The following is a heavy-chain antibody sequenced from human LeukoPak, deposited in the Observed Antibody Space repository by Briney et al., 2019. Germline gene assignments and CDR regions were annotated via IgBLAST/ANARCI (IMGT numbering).Heavy chain of an antibody. CDR3: ARVDGSCSGGSCPSGNWFDP. J-gene: IGHJ5*02. Sequence: SETLSLTCTVSGGSIRSYYWSWIRQPAGKGLEWIGRIYSSGSTNYNPSLKSRVTMSVDTSKNQFSLKLNSVTAADTAVYYCARVDGSCSGGSCPSGNWFDPWGQGTLVTVSS. CDR2: IYSSGST. CDR1: GGSIRSYY. D-gene: IGHD2-15*01. V-gene: IGHV4-4*07.